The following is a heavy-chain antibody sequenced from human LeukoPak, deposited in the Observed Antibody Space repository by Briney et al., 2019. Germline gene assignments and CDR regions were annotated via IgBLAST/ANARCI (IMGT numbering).Heavy chain of an antibody. CDR1: GFTLSNAW. CDR3: TKYYYDSSGFYYHYDY. D-gene: IGHD3-22*01. CDR2: IRSKTEGGTT. V-gene: IGHV3-15*01. J-gene: IGHJ4*02. Sequence: GGSLRLSCAASGFTLSNAWMSWVRQAPGKGLEWVGRIRSKTEGGTTEYAAPVKGRFTISRDDTKNTLYLQMYSPKTEDTAVYYRTKYYYDSSGFYYHYDYWGQGTLVTVSS.